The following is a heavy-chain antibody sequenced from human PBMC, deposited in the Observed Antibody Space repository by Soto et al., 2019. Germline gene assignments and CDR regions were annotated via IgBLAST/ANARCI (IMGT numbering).Heavy chain of an antibody. CDR3: ARDINSSGWYIMGY. CDR2: ISAYNGNT. V-gene: IGHV1-18*04. D-gene: IGHD6-19*01. J-gene: IGHJ4*02. CDR1: GYTFTSYG. Sequence: ASVKVSCKASGYTFTSYGISWVRQAPGQGLEWMGWISAYNGNTNYAQKLQGRVTMTTDTSTSTAYMELRSLRSDDTAVYYCARDINSSGWYIMGYWGQGTLVTVSS.